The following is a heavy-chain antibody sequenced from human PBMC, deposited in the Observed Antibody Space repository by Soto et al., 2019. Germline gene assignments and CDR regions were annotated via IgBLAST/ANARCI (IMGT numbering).Heavy chain of an antibody. Sequence: ASVKVSWKASGDTFTDYYIHWVRQAPGQGLEWMGTVNPSGGHTTYAQHFLGRMTMTRDTSTSTLYMELTSLTSEDTAVYYCARGGHVVVVTAALDYWGQGTLVTVSS. CDR3: ARGGHVVVVTAALDY. CDR1: GDTFTDYY. CDR2: VNPSGGHT. V-gene: IGHV1-46*01. D-gene: IGHD2-21*02. J-gene: IGHJ4*02.